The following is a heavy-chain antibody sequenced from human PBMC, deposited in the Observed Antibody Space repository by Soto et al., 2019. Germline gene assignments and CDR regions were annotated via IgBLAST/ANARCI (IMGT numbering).Heavy chain of an antibody. J-gene: IGHJ4*02. CDR3: ARDNTGGGEIDY. D-gene: IGHD4-17*01. Sequence: GGSLRLSCAASGFTFSSYGMHWVRQAPGKGLEWVAVIWYDGSNKYYAGSVKGRFTISRDNSKNTLYLQMNSLRAEDTAVYYCARDNTGGGEIDYWGQGTLVTVSS. CDR1: GFTFSSYG. V-gene: IGHV3-33*01. CDR2: IWYDGSNK.